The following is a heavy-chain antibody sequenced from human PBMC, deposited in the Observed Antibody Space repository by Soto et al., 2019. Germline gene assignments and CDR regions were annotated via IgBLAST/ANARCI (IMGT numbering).Heavy chain of an antibody. CDR3: ARAASELDY. J-gene: IGHJ4*02. V-gene: IGHV3-11*06. D-gene: IGHD5-18*01. Sequence: QVQLVESGGGLVKPGGSLRLSCSASGFTFSDYYMTWIRQAPGKGLEWVSYISSTSSHTNYADSVEGRFTISRDNAKNSLYLQMNSLRAEDTAVNYCARAASELDYWGQGTLVTVSP. CDR2: ISSTSSHT. CDR1: GFTFSDYY.